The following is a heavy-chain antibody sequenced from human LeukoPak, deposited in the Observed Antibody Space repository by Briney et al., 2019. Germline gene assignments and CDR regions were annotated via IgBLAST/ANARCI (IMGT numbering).Heavy chain of an antibody. CDR2: IGTAGDT. D-gene: IGHD3-22*01. V-gene: IGHV3-13*01. CDR3: AKPPWGITMIVVAKYFDY. Sequence: GGSPRLSCAASGFTFSSSDMHWVGQTTGKGLEWVSSIGTAGDTYYSGSVKGRFTIFRNNSKNTPYLQMNSLRAEDMVVYYCAKPPWGITMIVVAKYFDYWGKGNLVNVFS. CDR1: GFTFSSSD. J-gene: IGHJ4*02.